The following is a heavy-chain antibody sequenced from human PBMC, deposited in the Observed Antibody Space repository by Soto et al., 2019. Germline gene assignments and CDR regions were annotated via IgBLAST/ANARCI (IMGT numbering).Heavy chain of an antibody. CDR2: ISAYSGNA. V-gene: IGHV1-18*04. D-gene: IGHD1-1*01. CDR3: ARRGSGTFYEAFEI. Sequence: QAQLVQSGAEVKKPGASVKVSCKASGFSFTRYGFSWVRQAPGQGLELMGWISAYSGNAKYEEKIQDRVTMTTDIATSTVYMEVRRLRSDDTAVYYCARRGSGTFYEAFEIWGQGTMVTVSS. J-gene: IGHJ3*02. CDR1: GFSFTRYG.